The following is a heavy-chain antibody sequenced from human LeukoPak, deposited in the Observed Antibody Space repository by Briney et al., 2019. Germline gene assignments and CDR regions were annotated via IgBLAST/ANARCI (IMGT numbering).Heavy chain of an antibody. CDR2: IWYDGSNK. J-gene: IGHJ6*02. CDR3: ARDSLLVTPRGMDV. CDR1: GFTFSSYG. D-gene: IGHD2-21*02. V-gene: IGHV3-33*01. Sequence: GGSLRLSCAASGFTFSSYGMHWVRQAPGKGLEWAAVIWYDGSNKYYAGSVKGRFTISRDNSKNTLYLQMNSLRAEDTAVYYCARDSLLVTPRGMDVWGQGTTVTVSS.